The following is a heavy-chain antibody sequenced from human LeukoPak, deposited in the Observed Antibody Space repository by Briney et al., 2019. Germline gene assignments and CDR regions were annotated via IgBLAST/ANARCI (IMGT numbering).Heavy chain of an antibody. V-gene: IGHV3-30*03. CDR3: ATAPHGMDV. J-gene: IGHJ6*02. CDR2: ISSDGTKE. Sequence: GGSLRLSCAASGITFSPHIMCWVRQAPGKGLEWVTTISSDGTKEYYADSVKGRFTISRGNSKNTLSLQMSGLRAEDTAMYYCATAPHGMDVWGQGTTVTVSS. CDR1: GITFSPHI.